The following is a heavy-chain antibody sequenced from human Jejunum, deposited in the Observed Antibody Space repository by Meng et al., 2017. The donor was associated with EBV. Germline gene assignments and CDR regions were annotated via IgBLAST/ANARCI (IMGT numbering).Heavy chain of an antibody. CDR3: ARDSQYLARGYFDY. J-gene: IGHJ4*02. Sequence: HVHRQASGPGLGQPPGTLSLTCTVSGGSINNKNWWHWVRQAPGKGLEWIGEIDHTGTTHYNPSLKSRVTISLGTSMNQFSLELTSPTPADTAVYYCARDSQYLARGYFDYWGQGALVTVSS. D-gene: IGHD2/OR15-2a*01. CDR2: IDHTGTT. CDR1: GGSINNKNW. V-gene: IGHV4-4*03.